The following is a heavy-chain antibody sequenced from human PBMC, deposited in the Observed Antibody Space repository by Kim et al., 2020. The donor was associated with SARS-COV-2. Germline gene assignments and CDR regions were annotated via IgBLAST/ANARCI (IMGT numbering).Heavy chain of an antibody. D-gene: IGHD3-10*01. Sequence: GGSLRLSCAASGFTFSNAWMSWVRQAPGKGLEWVGRIKSKTDGGTTDYAAPVKGRFTISRDDSKNTLYLQMNSLKTEDTAVYYCTTDAYYGGGVDYWGQGTLVTVSS. J-gene: IGHJ4*02. CDR1: GFTFSNAW. CDR3: TTDAYYGGGVDY. CDR2: IKSKTDGGTT. V-gene: IGHV3-15*01.